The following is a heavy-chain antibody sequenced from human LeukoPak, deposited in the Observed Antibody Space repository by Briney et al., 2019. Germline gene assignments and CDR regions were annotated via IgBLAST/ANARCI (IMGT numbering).Heavy chain of an antibody. Sequence: GGSLGLSCAASGFTYSSYAMSWVRQAPGKELEWVSAISGSGGYTYYADSVKGRFTISRDNSKNTLYLQMSSLRAEDTAVYYCAKDTRRVGSTDYWGQGTLVTVSS. D-gene: IGHD1-26*01. J-gene: IGHJ4*02. V-gene: IGHV3-23*01. CDR2: ISGSGGYT. CDR1: GFTYSSYA. CDR3: AKDTRRVGSTDY.